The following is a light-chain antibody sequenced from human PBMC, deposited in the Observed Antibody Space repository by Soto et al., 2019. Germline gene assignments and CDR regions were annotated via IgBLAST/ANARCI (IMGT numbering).Light chain of an antibody. CDR2: STN. V-gene: IGLV8-61*01. CDR3: VLYMGSGSHWV. J-gene: IGLJ3*02. CDR1: SGSVSTSYY. Sequence: QTVVTQEPSFSVSPGGTDTLTCGLSSGSVSTSYYPSWYQQTPGQAPRTLIYSTNTRSSGVPDRFSGSILGNKAALTITGAQADDESDYYCVLYMGSGSHWVFGGGTKVTVL.